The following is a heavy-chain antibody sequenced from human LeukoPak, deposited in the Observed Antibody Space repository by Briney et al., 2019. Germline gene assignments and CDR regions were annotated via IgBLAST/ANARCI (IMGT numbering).Heavy chain of an antibody. CDR3: ARDGSSWSNWLDP. J-gene: IGHJ5*02. CDR1: GGTFSSYA. D-gene: IGHD6-13*01. V-gene: IGHV1-69*04. Sequence: SVKVSCKASGGTFSSYAISWVRQAPGQGLEWMGRIIPILGIANYAQKFQGRVTITADKSTSTAYMELSSLRAEDTAVYYCARDGSSWSNWLDPWGQGTLVTVSS. CDR2: IIPILGIA.